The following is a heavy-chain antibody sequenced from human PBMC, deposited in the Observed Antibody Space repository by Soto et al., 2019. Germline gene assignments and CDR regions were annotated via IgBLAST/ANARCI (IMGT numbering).Heavy chain of an antibody. CDR1: GFTFINYA. D-gene: IGHD2-2*01. CDR2: ISGGGDAT. Sequence: EVQLLESGGGLVQPGGSLRLSCAGSGFTFINYAMNWVRQAPGKGLAWVSSISGGGDATFFADSARGRFTISRDNSKNTVTVPMNSLVVDDTAVYYCARKILGSTSRPNYWYFDLWGRGTLVTVSS. CDR3: ARKILGSTSRPNYWYFDL. J-gene: IGHJ2*01. V-gene: IGHV3-23*01.